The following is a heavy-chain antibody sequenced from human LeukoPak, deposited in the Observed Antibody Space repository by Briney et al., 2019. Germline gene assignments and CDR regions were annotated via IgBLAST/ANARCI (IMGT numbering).Heavy chain of an antibody. D-gene: IGHD1-1*01. CDR2: IYHSGNT. CDR1: GYSISSGYY. J-gene: IGHJ5*02. CDR3: ARHSNWNPNWFDP. Sequence: KTSETLSLTCAVSGYSISSGYYWGWIRQPPGKGLEWIGSIYHSGNTYYNPSLKSRVTISVDTSKNQFSLKLSSVTAADTAVYYCARHSNWNPNWFDPWGQGTLVTVSS. V-gene: IGHV4-38-2*01.